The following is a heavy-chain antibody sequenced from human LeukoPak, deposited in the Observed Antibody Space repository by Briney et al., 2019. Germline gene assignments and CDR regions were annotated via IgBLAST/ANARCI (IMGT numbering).Heavy chain of an antibody. Sequence: ASVKVSCKASGYTFTSYGISWVRQAPGQGLEWMGWVSAYSGNTNYAQEFQGRVTMTTDTPTSTVYMELRSLRSDDTAVYYCGRHDGGSGWPWLGIDYWGQGTLVTVSS. CDR3: GRHDGGSGWPWLGIDY. D-gene: IGHD6-25*01. J-gene: IGHJ4*02. CDR2: VSAYSGNT. V-gene: IGHV1-18*01. CDR1: GYTFTSYG.